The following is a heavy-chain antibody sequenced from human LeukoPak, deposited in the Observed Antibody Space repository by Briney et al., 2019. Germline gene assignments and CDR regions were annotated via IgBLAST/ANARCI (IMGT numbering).Heavy chain of an antibody. J-gene: IGHJ4*02. CDR2: IAQDGGEK. CDR3: ARDHDFWT. CDR1: GFTFSNYW. D-gene: IGHD3-3*01. V-gene: IGHV3-7*01. Sequence: AGGSLRLSCAASGFTFSNYWMAWVRQAPGKGLEWVANIAQDGGEKYYVDSVKGRFTISRDNAKNSLYLQMNSLRDEDTAVYYCARDHDFWTWGQGTLVTVSS.